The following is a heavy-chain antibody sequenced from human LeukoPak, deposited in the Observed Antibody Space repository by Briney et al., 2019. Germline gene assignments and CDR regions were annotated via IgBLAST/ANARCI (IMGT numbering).Heavy chain of an antibody. D-gene: IGHD3-22*01. CDR3: ARERSSGYNDAFDM. Sequence: ASVKVSCQASGYTFTSYGISWVRQAPGQGLEWMGWISAYNGSTNYAQKLQVRVTMTTDTSTSTAYLELRSLRSDDTVVYYCARERSSGYNDAFDMWGQGTMDTVSS. CDR1: GYTFTSYG. CDR2: ISAYNGST. J-gene: IGHJ3*02. V-gene: IGHV1-18*01.